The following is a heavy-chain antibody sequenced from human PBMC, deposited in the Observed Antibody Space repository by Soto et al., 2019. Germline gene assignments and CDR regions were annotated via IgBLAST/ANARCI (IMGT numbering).Heavy chain of an antibody. CDR2: ISAYNGNT. Sequence: ASVKVSCKASGYTFTSYGISWVRQAPGQGLEWMGWISAYNGNTNYAQKLQGRVTMTTDTSTSTAYMEPRSLRSDDTAVYCCARDPPSVAKYSGYDLGCLLNFQFETWGQGTQVTVSS. CDR3: ARDPPSVAKYSGYDLGCLLNFQFET. J-gene: IGHJ5*02. CDR1: GYTFTSYG. D-gene: IGHD5-12*01. V-gene: IGHV1-18*04.